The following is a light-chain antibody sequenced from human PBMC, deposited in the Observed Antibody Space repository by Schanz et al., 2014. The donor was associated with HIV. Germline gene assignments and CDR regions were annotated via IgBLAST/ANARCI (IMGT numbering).Light chain of an antibody. CDR3: SSFTYTSTPVV. J-gene: IGLJ2*01. CDR1: SSDVGSYNL. CDR2: EGS. Sequence: QSALTQPASVSGSPGQSITISCTGTSSDVGSYNLVSWYQQHPGKAPKIMIYEGSKRPSGVSSRFSASKSGNTASLTISGLQAEDEADYYCSSFTYTSTPVVFGGGTKLTVL. V-gene: IGLV2-14*02.